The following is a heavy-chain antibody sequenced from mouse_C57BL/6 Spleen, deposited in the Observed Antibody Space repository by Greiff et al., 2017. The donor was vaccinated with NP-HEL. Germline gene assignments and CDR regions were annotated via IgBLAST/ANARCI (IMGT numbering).Heavy chain of an antibody. J-gene: IGHJ3*01. V-gene: IGHV1-61*01. CDR1: GYTFTSYW. Sequence: QVQLQQPGAELVRPGSSVKLSCKASGYTFTSYWMAWVKQRPGQGLEWIGNIYPSDSETHYNQKFKDKATLTVDKSSSTAYMQLSSLTSEDSAVYYCARGIYYYGISYDYWGQGTLVTVSA. CDR2: IYPSDSET. D-gene: IGHD1-1*01. CDR3: ARGIYYYGISYDY.